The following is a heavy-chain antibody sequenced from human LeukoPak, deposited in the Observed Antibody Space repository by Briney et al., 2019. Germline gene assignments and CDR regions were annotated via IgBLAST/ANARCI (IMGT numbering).Heavy chain of an antibody. CDR3: ARGRGTYYYGSGSYRRPFDP. Sequence: SETLSLTCAVYGGSFSGYYWSWIRQPPGKGLEWIREINHSGSTNYNPSLKSRATISVDTSKNQFSLKLSSVTAADTAVYYCARGRGTYYYGSGSYRRPFDPWGQGTLVTVSS. CDR1: GGSFSGYY. V-gene: IGHV4-34*01. CDR2: INHSGST. J-gene: IGHJ5*02. D-gene: IGHD3-10*01.